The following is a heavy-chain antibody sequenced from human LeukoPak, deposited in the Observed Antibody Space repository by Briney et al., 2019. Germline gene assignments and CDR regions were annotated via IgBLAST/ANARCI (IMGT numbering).Heavy chain of an antibody. D-gene: IGHD3-3*01. CDR1: GYTFTSYD. J-gene: IGHJ3*02. CDR2: ISAYNGNT. CDR3: ATEAAYYDFWSGYSPGAFDI. V-gene: IGHV1-18*01. Sequence: ASVKVSCKASGYTFTSYDISRVRQAPGQGLEWMGWISAYNGNTNYAQKLQGRVTMTTDTSTSTAYMELRSLRSDDTAVYYCATEAAYYDFWSGYSPGAFDIWGQGTMVTVSS.